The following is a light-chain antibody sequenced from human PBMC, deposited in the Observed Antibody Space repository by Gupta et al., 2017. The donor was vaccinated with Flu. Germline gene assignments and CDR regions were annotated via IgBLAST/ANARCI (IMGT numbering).Light chain of an antibody. CDR1: QSISSY. CDR3: QQSDSMPPT. V-gene: IGKV1-39*01. CDR2: VAS. Sequence: DIQMTQSPSSLSASVGDRVTITCRASQSISSYLNWYQQKPGKAPKGLIYVASTLQSGVPSRFSDSGSGTDFTLTISSLQPEDFATYYCQQSDSMPPTFGQGTKVEIK. J-gene: IGKJ1*01.